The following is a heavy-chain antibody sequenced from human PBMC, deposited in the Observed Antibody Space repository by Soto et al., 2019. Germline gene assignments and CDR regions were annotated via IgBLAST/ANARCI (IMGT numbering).Heavy chain of an antibody. Sequence: GGSLRLSCAASGFTFSSYSMNWVRQAPGKGLEWVSSISSSSSYIYYADSVKGRFIISRDNAKNSLYLQMNSLRAEDTAVYYCARDNNWGSVDYWGQGTLVTVSS. CDR3: ARDNNWGSVDY. J-gene: IGHJ4*02. CDR1: GFTFSSYS. D-gene: IGHD7-27*01. V-gene: IGHV3-21*01. CDR2: ISSSSSYI.